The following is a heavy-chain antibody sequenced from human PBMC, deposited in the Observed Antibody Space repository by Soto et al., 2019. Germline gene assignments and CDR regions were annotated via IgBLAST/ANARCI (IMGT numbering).Heavy chain of an antibody. CDR2: ISYSGIA. V-gene: IGHV4-39*07. CDR3: AREGNLGRWIQPLDS. Sequence: PSETLSLTCTVSGGAISSSSYYWGWIRQPPGKRLEWIGYISYSGIAYYNPSLESRFTISVDTSKNQFSLKLISVTTADTAVYFCAREGNLGRWIQPLDSWGQGTLVTVSS. J-gene: IGHJ4*02. CDR1: GGAISSSSYY. D-gene: IGHD2-2*03.